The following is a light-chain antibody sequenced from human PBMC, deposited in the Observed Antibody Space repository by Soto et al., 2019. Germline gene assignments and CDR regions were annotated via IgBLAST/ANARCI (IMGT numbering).Light chain of an antibody. CDR2: KAS. CDR3: QKSFT. Sequence: DIQLTQSPSTLSASVGDRVNITCRASQSISSWLAWYQQKPGNAPKLLIYKASSLERGVPSRFSDCGSGTEFTLTISSLQSDDFATYYCQKSFTFGPGTKVDIK. CDR1: QSISSW. J-gene: IGKJ3*01. V-gene: IGKV1-5*03.